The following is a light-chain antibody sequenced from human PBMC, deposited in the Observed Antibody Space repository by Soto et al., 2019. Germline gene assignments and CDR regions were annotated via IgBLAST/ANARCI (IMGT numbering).Light chain of an antibody. J-gene: IGLJ2*01. CDR1: SSNIGNNY. CDR2: NNN. CDR3: AAWDDSLNGRL. V-gene: IGLV1-44*01. Sequence: QSALTQPPSVSAAPGQKVTISCSGSSSNIGNNYVSWYQQLPGTAPKLLIYNNNHRPSGVPDRFSGSKSGTSASLAISGLQSEDEADYYCAAWDDSLNGRLFGGGTKLTVL.